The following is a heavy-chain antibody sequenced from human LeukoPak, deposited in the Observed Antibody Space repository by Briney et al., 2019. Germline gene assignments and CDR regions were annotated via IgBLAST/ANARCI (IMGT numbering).Heavy chain of an antibody. V-gene: IGHV3-23*01. CDR2: ITGGGGTT. Sequence: PGGSLRLPCEASGLTFSSYGMSWVRQAPGKGLQWVSAITGGGGTTYYADSVKGRFTISRDNSKNMLYLQMNSLRAEDTAVYYCAKMQGYFDYWGQGTLVPVSS. CDR3: AKMQGYFDY. CDR1: GLTFSSYG. J-gene: IGHJ4*02.